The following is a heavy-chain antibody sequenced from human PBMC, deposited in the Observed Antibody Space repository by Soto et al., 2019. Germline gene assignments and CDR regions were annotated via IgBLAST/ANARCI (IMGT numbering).Heavy chain of an antibody. CDR2: ISGGGTGT. CDR1: GFSFNNYA. V-gene: IGHV3-23*01. CDR3: AKGHYYDNVGNWVANQAFDS. D-gene: IGHD3-22*01. Sequence: LRLSCAVSGFSFNNYAMNWVRLAPGKGLEWVSSISGGGTGTYSADAVRGRFTISSDKSRNTVYLQMSSLRAEDTAVYYCAKGHYYDNVGNWVANQAFDSWGQGSLVTVSS. J-gene: IGHJ4*02.